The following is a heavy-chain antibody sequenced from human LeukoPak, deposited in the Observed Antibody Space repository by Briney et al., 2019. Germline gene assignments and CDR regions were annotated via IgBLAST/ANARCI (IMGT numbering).Heavy chain of an antibody. D-gene: IGHD3-22*01. CDR2: IYYTGST. CDR1: GGSITNSGYY. J-gene: IGHJ6*04. CDR3: ARDDTGNYYDSSGLFDY. V-gene: IGHV4-39*07. Sequence: SETLSLTCTVSGGSITNSGYYWGWVRQPPGKGLEWIASIYYTGSTYYNPSLKSRVTISLDASKNQFSLKLSSVTAADTAVYYCARDDTGNYYDSSGLFDYWGKGTTVTVSS.